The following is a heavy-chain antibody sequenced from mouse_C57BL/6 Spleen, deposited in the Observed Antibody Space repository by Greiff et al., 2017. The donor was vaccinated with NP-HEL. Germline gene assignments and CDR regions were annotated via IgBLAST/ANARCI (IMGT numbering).Heavy chain of an antibody. V-gene: IGHV3-6*01. J-gene: IGHJ4*01. CDR3: AGPYDYDDAYAMDY. CDR1: GYSITSGYY. D-gene: IGHD2-4*01. Sequence: DVQLQESGPGLVKPSQSLSLTCSVTGYSITSGYYWNWIRQFPGNKLEWMGYISYDGSNNYNPSLKNRISITRDTSKNQFFLKLNSVTTEDTATYYCAGPYDYDDAYAMDYWGQGTSVTVSS. CDR2: ISYDGSN.